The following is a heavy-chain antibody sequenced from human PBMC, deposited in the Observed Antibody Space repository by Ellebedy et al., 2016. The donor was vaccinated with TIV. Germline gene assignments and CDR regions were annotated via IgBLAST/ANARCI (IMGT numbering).Heavy chain of an antibody. CDR3: AKVGHTSGDLDP. CDR1: GFTFDDYA. Sequence: PGGSLRLSCAASGFTFDDYAMHWVRQAPGRGLEWVSGITWNSRTITYADSVRCRFTISRDNAKNSVYLQMNNLRSDDSALYYCAKVGHTSGDLDPWGQGALVAVSS. D-gene: IGHD6-25*01. CDR2: ITWNSRTI. J-gene: IGHJ5*02. V-gene: IGHV3-9*01.